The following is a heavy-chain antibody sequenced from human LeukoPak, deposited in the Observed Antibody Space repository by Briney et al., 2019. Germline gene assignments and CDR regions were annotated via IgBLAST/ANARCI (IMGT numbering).Heavy chain of an antibody. CDR2: IYTSGST. CDR1: GGSISSYY. D-gene: IGHD6-19*01. J-gene: IGHJ4*02. Sequence: PSETLSLTCTVSGGSISSYYWSWIRQPAGKGLEWIGRIYTSGSTNYNPSLKSRVTMSVDTSKNQFSLKLSSVTAADTAVYYCAGASSGWADDYFDYWGQGTLVTVSS. V-gene: IGHV4-4*07. CDR3: AGASSGWADDYFDY.